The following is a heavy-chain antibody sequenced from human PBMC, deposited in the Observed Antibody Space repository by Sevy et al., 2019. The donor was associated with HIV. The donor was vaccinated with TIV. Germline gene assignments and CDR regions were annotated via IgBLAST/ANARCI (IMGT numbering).Heavy chain of an antibody. CDR1: GFTFSSHG. V-gene: IGHV3-30*18. CDR2: ISSDGNKR. J-gene: IGHJ5*02. CDR3: AKGEGYCSGGSCNPGVS. Sequence: LTCAASGFTFSSHGMHWVRRAPGKGLEWVGLISSDGNKRYYPDSVKGRFTISRDNSKNTLYLQMNGLRAEDTAVYYCAKGEGYCSGGSCNPGVSWGQGTLVTVSS. D-gene: IGHD2-15*01.